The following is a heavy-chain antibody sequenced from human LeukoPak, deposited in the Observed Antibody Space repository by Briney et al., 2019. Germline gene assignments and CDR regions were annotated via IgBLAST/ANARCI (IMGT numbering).Heavy chain of an antibody. V-gene: IGHV1-2*02. CDR3: ARSYRGRRFDY. CDR1: GYTFTGYY. Sequence: ASVKVSCKASGYTFTGYYVHWVRQAPGQGLEWMGWINPSSGGTNYAQKFQGRVTMTGDTSISTAYLELSRLRSDDTAVYYCARSYRGRRFDYWGQGTLVTVSS. CDR2: INPSSGGT. J-gene: IGHJ4*02. D-gene: IGHD2-21*01.